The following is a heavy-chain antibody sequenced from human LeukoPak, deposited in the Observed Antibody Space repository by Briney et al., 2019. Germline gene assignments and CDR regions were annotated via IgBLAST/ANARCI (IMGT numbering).Heavy chain of an antibody. J-gene: IGHJ6*02. CDR2: ISSSSSYI. D-gene: IGHD4-17*01. CDR3: VVGKRDHDYGDYGVPYYYYYYGMDV. Sequence: GGSLRLSCAASGFTFSSYSMNWVRQAPGKGLEWVSSISSSSSYIYYADSVKGRFTISRDNAKNSLYLQMNSLRAEDTAVYYCVVGKRDHDYGDYGVPYYYYYYGMDVWGQGTTVTVSS. V-gene: IGHV3-21*01. CDR1: GFTFSSYS.